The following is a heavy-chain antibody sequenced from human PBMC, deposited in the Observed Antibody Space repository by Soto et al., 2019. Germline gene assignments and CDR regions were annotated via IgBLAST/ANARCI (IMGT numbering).Heavy chain of an antibody. J-gene: IGHJ5*02. Sequence: SETLSLTCTVSGGSISSGGYYWNWVRQHPGKGLEWIGYIYYSGSTYYNPSLKSRVSISVDTSKNHFSLKLTSVTAADTAVYHCARSMFPRGRGTLVTVSS. CDR3: ARSMFP. CDR2: IYYSGST. CDR1: GGSISSGGYY. V-gene: IGHV4-31*03. D-gene: IGHD3-10*02.